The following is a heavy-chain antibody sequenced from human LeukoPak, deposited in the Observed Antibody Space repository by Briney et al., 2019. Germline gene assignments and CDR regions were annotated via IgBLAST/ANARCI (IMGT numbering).Heavy chain of an antibody. CDR2: ISGSGGST. J-gene: IGHJ5*02. V-gene: IGHV3-23*01. CDR1: GFTFSSYA. Sequence: GGSLRLSCAASGFTFSSYAMSWVRRAPGKGLEWVSAISGSGGSTYYADSVKGRFTISRDNSKNTLYLQVNSLRAEDTAVYYCAKSPIRDIVVVPAALNWFDPWGQGTLVTVSS. CDR3: AKSPIRDIVVVPAALNWFDP. D-gene: IGHD2-2*01.